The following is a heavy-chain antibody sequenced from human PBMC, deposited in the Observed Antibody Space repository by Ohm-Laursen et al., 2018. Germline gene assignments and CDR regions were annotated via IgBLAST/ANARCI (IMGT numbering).Heavy chain of an antibody. Sequence: SLRLSCAAPGFTFSGYCMQWVRHAPGKGLVWVSRSNRDGSSTSYADSVKGRFTISRDNAKNTLYLQMNSLRAEDTAVYYCARTYDSSGYFPDYWGQGTLVTVSS. CDR3: ARTYDSSGYFPDY. CDR2: SNRDGSST. J-gene: IGHJ4*02. CDR1: GFTFSGYC. D-gene: IGHD3-22*01. V-gene: IGHV3-74*01.